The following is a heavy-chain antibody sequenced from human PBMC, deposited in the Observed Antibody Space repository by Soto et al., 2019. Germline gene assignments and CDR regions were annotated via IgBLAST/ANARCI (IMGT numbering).Heavy chain of an antibody. V-gene: IGHV1-69*01. CDR3: ARAGAAAGTAFIDHRAFDI. CDR2: IIPIFGTA. D-gene: IGHD6-13*01. CDR1: GGTFSSYA. J-gene: IGHJ3*02. Sequence: QVQLVQSGAEVKKPGSSVKVSCKASGGTFSSYAISWVRQAPGQGLEWMGGIIPIFGTANYAQKFQGRVTITADESTSTAYMELSSLRSEDTAVYYCARAGAAAGTAFIDHRAFDIWGQGTMVTVSS.